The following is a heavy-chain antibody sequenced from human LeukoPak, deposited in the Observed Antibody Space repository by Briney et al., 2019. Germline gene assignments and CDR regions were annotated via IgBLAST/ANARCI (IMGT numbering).Heavy chain of an antibody. CDR1: GFTFYDYA. CDR2: VNRNSGTI. D-gene: IGHD1-26*01. Sequence: GRSLTLSCAAPGFTFYDYAMHWVRQVPGKGLEWVGGVNRNSGTIAYGDSVKGRFTIFRDNARNSLYLQMNSLRTEDTALYHCAKDLAVGTTPRVYAFDVWGQGTMVTVS. V-gene: IGHV3-9*01. CDR3: AKDLAVGTTPRVYAFDV. J-gene: IGHJ3*01.